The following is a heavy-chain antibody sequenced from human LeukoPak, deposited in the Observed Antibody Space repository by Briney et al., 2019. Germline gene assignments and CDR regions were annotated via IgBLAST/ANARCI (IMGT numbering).Heavy chain of an antibody. CDR1: GGSISSYY. V-gene: IGHV4-59*12. CDR3: ARVEDFSMDV. J-gene: IGHJ6*02. CDR2: IYYSGSS. Sequence: SETLSLTCTVSGGSISSYYWSWIRQPPGKGLEWIGYIYYSGSSNYNPSLKSRVTISVDTSKNQFSLKLSSVTAADTAVYYCARVEDFSMDVWGQGTTVTVSS.